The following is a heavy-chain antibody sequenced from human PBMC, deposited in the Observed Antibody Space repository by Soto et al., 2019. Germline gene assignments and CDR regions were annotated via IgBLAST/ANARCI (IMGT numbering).Heavy chain of an antibody. CDR1: GGSFSGYY. D-gene: IGHD2-2*01. CDR2: MNLGGSG. CDR3: ARFWVVVPAAIGWFDP. V-gene: IGHV4-34*01. J-gene: IGHJ5*02. Sequence: TSETLSLTCALYGGSFSGYYWSWIRQTPGKRLEWIGDMNLGGSGNYNPSLRSRVTISVDTSKNQFSLKLSSVTAADTAVYYCARFWVVVPAAIGWFDPWGQGTLVTVSS.